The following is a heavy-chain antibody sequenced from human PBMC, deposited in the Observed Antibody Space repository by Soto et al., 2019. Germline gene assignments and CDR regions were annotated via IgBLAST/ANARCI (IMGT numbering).Heavy chain of an antibody. CDR1: GGSFSAYY. Sequence: PSETLSLTCAVYGGSFSAYYWSWVRQPPGKGQEWIGEIIHSESTKYNPALKSRVKISVDTYKNQFSLKLSYVTAADTAVYYCARQRPTDGRGEFANYYGMDFWGQGTPVTVSS. CDR2: IIHSEST. J-gene: IGHJ6*02. V-gene: IGHV4-34*12. CDR3: ARQRPTDGRGEFANYYGMDF. D-gene: IGHD3-16*01.